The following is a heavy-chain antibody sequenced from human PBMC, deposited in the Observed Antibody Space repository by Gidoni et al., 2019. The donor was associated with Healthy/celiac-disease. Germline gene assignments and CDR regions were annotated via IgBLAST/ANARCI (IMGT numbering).Heavy chain of an antibody. CDR2: IYYSGST. Sequence: QLQLQESGPGLVKPSETLSLTCTVSGGSISSSSYYWGWIRQPPGQGLEWIGSIYYSGSTYYNPSLKSRVTISVDTSKNQFSLKLSSVTAADTAVYYCARAHAGVWFDPWGQGTLVTVSS. J-gene: IGHJ5*02. V-gene: IGHV4-39*07. CDR1: GGSISSSSYY. D-gene: IGHD2-8*01. CDR3: ARAHAGVWFDP.